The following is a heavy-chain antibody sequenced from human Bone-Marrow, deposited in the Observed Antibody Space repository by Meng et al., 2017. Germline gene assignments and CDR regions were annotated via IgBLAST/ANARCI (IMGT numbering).Heavy chain of an antibody. J-gene: IGHJ3*02. CDR3: AKDRITFGGVIVYDAFDI. V-gene: IGHV3-20*04. CDR2: INWNGGST. Sequence: GGSLRLSCAVSGFTFDDYGMSWVRQAPGKGLEWVSGINWNGGSTGYADSVKGRFTISRDNAKNSLYLQMNSLRAEDTALYYCAKDRITFGGVIVYDAFDIWGQGTMVTVSS. CDR1: GFTFDDYG. D-gene: IGHD3-16*02.